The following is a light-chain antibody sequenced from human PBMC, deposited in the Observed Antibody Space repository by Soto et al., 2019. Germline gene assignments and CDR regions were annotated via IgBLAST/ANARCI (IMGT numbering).Light chain of an antibody. V-gene: IGLV2-14*01. CDR1: SSDLGSYNY. CDR2: EVN. Sequence: QSALTQPASVSGSPGQSITISCAGTSSDLGSYNYVSWYQHHSGKAPKLMLYEVNNRPSGVSHRFSGSKSGNTASLTISGLQAEDEAHYYCISYTTSRSMVFGGGTKLTVL. J-gene: IGLJ3*02. CDR3: ISYTTSRSMV.